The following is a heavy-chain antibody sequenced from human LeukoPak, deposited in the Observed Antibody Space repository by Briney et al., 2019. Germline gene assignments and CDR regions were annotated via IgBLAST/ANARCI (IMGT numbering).Heavy chain of an antibody. CDR3: ARYYYDSSVYYSSDY. J-gene: IGHJ4*02. Sequence: GGSLRLSCAASGFTFSSYEMTWVRQAPGKGLEWVSYISSSGSTIYYADSVKGRFTISRDNAKNSLYLQMNSLRAEDTAVYYCARYYYDSSVYYSSDYWGQGTLVTVSS. CDR2: ISSSGSTI. CDR1: GFTFSSYE. V-gene: IGHV3-48*03. D-gene: IGHD3-22*01.